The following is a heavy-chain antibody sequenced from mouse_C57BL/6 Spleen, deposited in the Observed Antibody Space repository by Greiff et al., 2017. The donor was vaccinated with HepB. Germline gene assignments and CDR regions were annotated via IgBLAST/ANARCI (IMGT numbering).Heavy chain of an antibody. CDR2: ISDGGSYT. V-gene: IGHV5-4*01. J-gene: IGHJ2*01. CDR3: AREGSYYFDY. CDR1: GFTFSSHA. Sequence: DVKLQESGGGLVKPGGSLKLSCAASGFTFSSHAMSWVRQTPEKRLEWVATISDGGSYTYYPDNVKGRFTISRDNAKNNLYLQMSHLKSEDTAMYDCAREGSYYFDYWGQGTTLTVSS. D-gene: IGHD3-1*01.